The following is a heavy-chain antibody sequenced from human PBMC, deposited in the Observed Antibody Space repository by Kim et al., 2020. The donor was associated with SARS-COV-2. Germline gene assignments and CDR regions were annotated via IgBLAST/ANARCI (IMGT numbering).Heavy chain of an antibody. CDR1: GYTFTGYD. CDR3: AKSTRGYFYDTTGLSGFFDL. V-gene: IGHV1-2*06. CDR2: INPNTGDT. J-gene: IGHJ2*01. Sequence: ASVKVSCRASGYTFTGYDMHWVRQAPGQGLEWMGRINPNTGDTNYAVKFLGRVTITRDTSISTAYMELSSLISDDTAVYFCAKSTRGYFYDTTGLSGFFDLWGRGTPVTVSS. D-gene: IGHD3-22*01.